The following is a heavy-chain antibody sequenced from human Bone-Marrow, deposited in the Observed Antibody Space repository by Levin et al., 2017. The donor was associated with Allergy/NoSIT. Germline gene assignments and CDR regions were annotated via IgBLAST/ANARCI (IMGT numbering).Heavy chain of an antibody. CDR3: AREALDYYDSSGYYDYFDY. CDR2: IYYSGST. V-gene: IGHV4-59*01. J-gene: IGHJ4*02. D-gene: IGHD3-22*01. Sequence: SETLSLTCTVSGGSISSYYWSWIRQPPGKGLEWIGYIYYSGSTNYNPSLKSRVTISVDTSKNQFSLKLSSVTAADTAVYYCAREALDYYDSSGYYDYFDYWGQGTLVTVSS. CDR1: GGSISSYY.